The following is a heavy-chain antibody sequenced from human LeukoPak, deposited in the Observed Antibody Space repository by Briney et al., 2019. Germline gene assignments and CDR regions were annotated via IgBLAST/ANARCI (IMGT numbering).Heavy chain of an antibody. CDR3: ARDGVDKEDWFDP. Sequence: SETLSLTCTVSGSSISSYYWSWIRQPAGKGLEWIGRIYTSGSTNYNPSLKSGVTMSVDTSKNQSSLKLSTVPAAHTAVYYCARDGVDKEDWFDPWGQGTLVTVSS. J-gene: IGHJ5*02. CDR1: GSSISSYY. CDR2: IYTSGST. D-gene: IGHD2-15*01. V-gene: IGHV4-4*07.